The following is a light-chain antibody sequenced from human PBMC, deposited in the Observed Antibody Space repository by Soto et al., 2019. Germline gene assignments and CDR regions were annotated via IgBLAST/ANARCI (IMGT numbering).Light chain of an antibody. CDR2: GAS. CDR3: QHYGRSSWT. V-gene: IGKV3-20*01. CDR1: QTVHSSF. Sequence: DIDLTQSPATLTLSPGERVTLSCRASQTVHSSFVAWYQQKPGQAPRLLIYGASTRATGVPDRFSGSGSGTDFTLTISSLEPEDFAVYLCQHYGRSSWTFGQGTKVEIK. J-gene: IGKJ1*01.